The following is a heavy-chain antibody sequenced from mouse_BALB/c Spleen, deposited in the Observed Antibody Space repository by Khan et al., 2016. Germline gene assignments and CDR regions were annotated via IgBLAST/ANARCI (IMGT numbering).Heavy chain of an antibody. Sequence: QVQLQQPGAELVKPGASVKLSCKASGFTFTEYIIHWVKQRSGQGLEWIGWFYPGSGSIKYNEKFKDKATLTADKSSSTVYMELSRLTSEDSAVCVCARHDGRNKFATVYFDYWGRGTTLAVSS. CDR3: ARHDGRNKFATVYFDY. V-gene: IGHV1-62-2*01. CDR2: FYPGSGSI. J-gene: IGHJ2*01. D-gene: IGHD1-1*01. CDR1: GFTFTEYI.